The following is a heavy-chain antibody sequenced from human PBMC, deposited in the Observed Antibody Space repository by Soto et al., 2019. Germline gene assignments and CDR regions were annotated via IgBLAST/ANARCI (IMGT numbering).Heavy chain of an antibody. CDR3: ARGKCSVGMAG. CDR2: MNPNSGTT. V-gene: IGHV1-8*01. J-gene: IGHJ6*02. CDR1: GYTFTSYD. D-gene: IGHD6-6*01. Sequence: QVQLVQSGAEVKKPGASVKVSCKASGYTFTSYDINWVRQATGQGLEWMGWMNPNSGTTGYAQKFQGRVKENGRKNISTADVMLCSQVNNDPAVDQVARGKCSVGMAGLDEVVMVT.